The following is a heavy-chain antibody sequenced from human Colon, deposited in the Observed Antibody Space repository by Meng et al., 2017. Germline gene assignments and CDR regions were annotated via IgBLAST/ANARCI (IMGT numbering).Heavy chain of an antibody. D-gene: IGHD2-8*01. Sequence: GSLKISCTASGFTFSDSAMTWVRQAPGKGLEWVSAISSTSRTIYYTDSVKGRFTISRDNSKNTVFLLMSNLRAEDTAVYFCAKSQVLYCSNGVCYTDSWGQGTLVTVSS. CDR1: GFTFSDSA. CDR2: ISSTSRTI. J-gene: IGHJ4*02. CDR3: AKSQVLYCSNGVCYTDS. V-gene: IGHV3-23*01.